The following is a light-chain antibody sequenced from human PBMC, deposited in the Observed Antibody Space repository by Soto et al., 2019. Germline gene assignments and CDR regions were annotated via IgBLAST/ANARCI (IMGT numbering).Light chain of an antibody. CDR1: QSLLHSNGYNY. CDR3: QQSYSTHRT. V-gene: IGKV2-28*01. J-gene: IGKJ1*01. Sequence: DIVMTQSPLSLPVTPGEPASISCRSSQSLLHSNGYNYLDWYLQKPGQSPQLLIYLGSNRASGVPDRFSGSGSGIEFTLTISSLQPADFATYYCQQSYSTHRTFGQGTKVDIK. CDR2: LGS.